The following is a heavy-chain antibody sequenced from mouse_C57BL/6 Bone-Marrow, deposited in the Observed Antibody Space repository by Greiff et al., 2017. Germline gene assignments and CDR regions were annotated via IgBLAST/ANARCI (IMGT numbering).Heavy chain of an antibody. CDR3: ARDADDYDWFAY. V-gene: IGHV7-1*01. CDR1: GFTFSDFY. D-gene: IGHD2-4*01. J-gene: IGHJ3*01. Sequence: EVKVVESGGGLVQSGRSLRLSCATSGFTFSDFYMEWVRQAPGKGLEWIAASRNKANDYTTEYSASVKGRFIVSRDTSQSILYRQMNALRAEDTAIYYCARDADDYDWFAYWGQGTLVTVSA. CDR2: SRNKANDYTT.